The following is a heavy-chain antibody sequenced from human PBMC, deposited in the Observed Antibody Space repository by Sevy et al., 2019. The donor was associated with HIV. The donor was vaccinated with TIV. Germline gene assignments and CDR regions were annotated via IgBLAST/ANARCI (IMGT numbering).Heavy chain of an antibody. CDR3: ARDLEFYDYGXXGPAFXPXY. CDR1: GFTFSTYG. Sequence: GGSLRLSCAASGFTFSTYGMHWVRQAPGKGLEWVAVIWFDGSNTYYADSVKGRFTISRDIAKNTLHLQMNSLRAEDXXVYYCARDLEFYDYGXXGPAFXPXYWGQXTLVTVSS. D-gene: IGHD3-16*01. V-gene: IGHV3-33*01. CDR2: IWFDGSNT. J-gene: IGHJ4*02.